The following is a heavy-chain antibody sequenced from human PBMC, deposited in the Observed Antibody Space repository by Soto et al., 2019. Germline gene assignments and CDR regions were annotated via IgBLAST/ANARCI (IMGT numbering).Heavy chain of an antibody. J-gene: IGHJ3*02. CDR2: IYYSGST. Sequence: QVQLQESGPGLVKPSETLSLTCTVSGGSISSYYWSWIRQPPGKGLEWIGYIYYSGSTNYNPSLKSRVTISVDTSKNQFSLKLSSVTAADTAVYYSAREHSWNEALNAFDIWGQGTMVTVSS. V-gene: IGHV4-59*01. CDR3: AREHSWNEALNAFDI. D-gene: IGHD1-1*01. CDR1: GGSISSYY.